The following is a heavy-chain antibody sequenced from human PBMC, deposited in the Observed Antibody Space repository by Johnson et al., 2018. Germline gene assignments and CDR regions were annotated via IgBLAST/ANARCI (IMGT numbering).Heavy chain of an antibody. CDR1: GFTFSSYG. V-gene: IGHV3-30*03. D-gene: IGHD3-3*01. CDR2: ISYDGSIK. J-gene: IGHJ1*01. CDR3: AREFEWLIGGGYFQH. Sequence: QVQLVQSGGGVVQPGRSLRLSCAASGFTFSSYGMHWVRQAPGKGLEWVAVISYDGSIKYFADSVKGRFTISRDNYKNTLYLQMNSLRAEDTAVYYCAREFEWLIGGGYFQHWGQGTLVTVSS.